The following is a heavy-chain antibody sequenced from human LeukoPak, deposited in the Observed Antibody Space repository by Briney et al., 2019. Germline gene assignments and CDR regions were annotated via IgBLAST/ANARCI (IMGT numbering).Heavy chain of an antibody. CDR3: ARVYFARFDP. V-gene: IGHV4-34*01. CDR1: GGSFSGYY. Sequence: SETLSLTCAVFGGSFSGYYWSWIRQPPGKGPEWIGEINHSGSTNHNSSLKSRVTISLDTSKNQFSLKLSSVTAADTAVYYCARVYFARFDPWGQGTLVTVSS. D-gene: IGHD3-9*01. CDR2: INHSGST. J-gene: IGHJ5*02.